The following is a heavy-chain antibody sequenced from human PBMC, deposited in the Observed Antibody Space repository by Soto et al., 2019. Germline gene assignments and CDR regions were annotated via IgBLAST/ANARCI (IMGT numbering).Heavy chain of an antibody. D-gene: IGHD1-26*01. CDR1: GGSFSGYY. V-gene: IGHV4-34*01. J-gene: IGHJ5*02. CDR3: ASGIVGALGGWFDP. Sequence: SETLSLTCAVYGGSFSGYYWSWIRQPPGKGLEWIGEINHSGSTNYNPSLKSRVTISVDTSKNQFSLKLSSVTAADTAVYYCASGIVGALGGWFDPWGQGTLVTVSS. CDR2: INHSGST.